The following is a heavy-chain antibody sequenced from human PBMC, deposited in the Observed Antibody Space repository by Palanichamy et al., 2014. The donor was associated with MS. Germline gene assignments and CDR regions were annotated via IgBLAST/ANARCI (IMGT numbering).Heavy chain of an antibody. Sequence: VQLVQSGAEVKKSGASVKVSCKTSGYTFTGYYIHWVRQAPGQGLEWMGWIDRYSDGTNYAQKFEGRVTMTRDTSISTAYMELSTLRSDDTAVYYCARRGSYGYDYWGQGTLVTVSS. CDR3: ARRGSYGYDY. V-gene: IGHV1-2*02. D-gene: IGHD5-18*01. CDR2: IDRYSDGT. CDR1: GYTFTGYY. J-gene: IGHJ4*02.